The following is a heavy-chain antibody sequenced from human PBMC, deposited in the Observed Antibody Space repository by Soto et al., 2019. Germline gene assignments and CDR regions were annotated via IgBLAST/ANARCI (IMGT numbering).Heavy chain of an antibody. Sequence: QVQLQESGPGLVKPSQTLSLTCTVSGGSISSGGYYWSWIRQHPGKGLEWIGYIYYSGSTYYNPSLKSRVTRSVDTSKNQFSLKLSSVTAADTAVYYCASGIMTTEADWYFDLWGRGTLVTVSS. J-gene: IGHJ2*01. CDR2: IYYSGST. CDR1: GGSISSGGYY. V-gene: IGHV4-31*03. D-gene: IGHD4-4*01. CDR3: ASGIMTTEADWYFDL.